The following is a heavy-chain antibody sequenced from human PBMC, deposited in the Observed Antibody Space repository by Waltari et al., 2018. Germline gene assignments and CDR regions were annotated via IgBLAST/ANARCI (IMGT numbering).Heavy chain of an antibody. J-gene: IGHJ6*02. Sequence: QVQLQESGPGLVKPSGTLSLTCAVSGGSISSSNWWSWVRQPPGKGLEWIGEIYHSGGTNDNPTLKSGVTISVDKSKNQFSLKLGSVTAADTAVYYCAGSQAYDTDYYYGMDVWGQGTTVTVSS. CDR1: GGSISSSNW. D-gene: IGHD3-9*01. V-gene: IGHV4-4*02. CDR2: IYHSGGT. CDR3: AGSQAYDTDYYYGMDV.